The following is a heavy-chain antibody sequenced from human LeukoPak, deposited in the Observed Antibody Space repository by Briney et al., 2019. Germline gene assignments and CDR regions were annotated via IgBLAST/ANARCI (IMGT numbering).Heavy chain of an antibody. J-gene: IGHJ4*02. V-gene: IGHV3-7*01. CDR1: VFTFSNYW. Sequence: GGSLRLSCAASVFTFSNYWMSWVRRAPGKGLEWVANIKQDGSETYYVDSVRGRFTISRDNAKKSLYLQMNSLRAEDTAVYYCARNSWGAYRVDYFDYWGQGTLVTVSS. D-gene: IGHD3-16*01. CDR3: ARNSWGAYRVDYFDY. CDR2: IKQDGSET.